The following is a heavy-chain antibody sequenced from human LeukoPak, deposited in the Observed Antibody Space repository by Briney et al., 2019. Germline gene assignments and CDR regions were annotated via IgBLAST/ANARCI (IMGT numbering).Heavy chain of an antibody. J-gene: IGHJ6*02. CDR1: GFTFGSYA. D-gene: IGHD3-22*01. CDR2: ISYDGSNK. V-gene: IGHV3-30-3*01. Sequence: GGSLRLSCAASGFTFGSYAMPWVRQAPGKGLEWVAVISYDGSNKYYADSVKGRFTISRDNSKNTLYLQMNSLRAEDTAVYYCARAASYVVSYYYYGMDVWGQGTTVTVSS. CDR3: ARAASYVVSYYYYGMDV.